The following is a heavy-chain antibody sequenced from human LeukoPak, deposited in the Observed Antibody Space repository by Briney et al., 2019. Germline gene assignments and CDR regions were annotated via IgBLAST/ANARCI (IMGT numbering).Heavy chain of an antibody. V-gene: IGHV4-59*01. D-gene: IGHD2-15*01. J-gene: IGHJ4*02. CDR2: ISYSGSA. CDR1: GDSINSYY. Sequence: SETLSLTCTVSGDSINSYYWGWIRQAPGKGLEWIGYISYSGSAIYNPSLKSRVSISIHTSKIQFSLKLSSVTAADTAVYYCARFFTDCSSGGCYPNYFDSWGQGTLVTVSS. CDR3: ARFFTDCSSGGCYPNYFDS.